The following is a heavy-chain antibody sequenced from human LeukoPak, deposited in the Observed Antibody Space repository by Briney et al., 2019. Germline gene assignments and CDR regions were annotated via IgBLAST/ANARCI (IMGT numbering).Heavy chain of an antibody. J-gene: IGHJ4*02. Sequence: ASVKVSCKASGYTFTDYFMHWVRQAPGQGLEWMGWINPNSGGTNYAQKFQGRVTMTRDTSISTAYMELSRLRSDDTAVYYCARDRRGAYGDYATSYWGQGTLVTVSS. CDR3: ARDRRGAYGDYATSY. CDR1: GYTFTDYF. CDR2: INPNSGGT. D-gene: IGHD4-17*01. V-gene: IGHV1-2*02.